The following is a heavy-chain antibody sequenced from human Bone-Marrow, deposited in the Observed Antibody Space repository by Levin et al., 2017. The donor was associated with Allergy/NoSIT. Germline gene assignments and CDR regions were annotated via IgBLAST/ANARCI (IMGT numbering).Heavy chain of an antibody. V-gene: IGHV4-34*01. D-gene: IGHD2-2*01. CDR1: GGSFSGYY. CDR2: INHSGST. CDR3: ARGRSGNSVVPAPLQPRRRDRSGWNWYFDL. Sequence: PGGSLRLSCAVYGGSFSGYYWSWIRQPPGKGLEWIGEINHSGSTNYNPSLKSRVTISVDTSKNQFSLKLSSVTAADTAVYYCARGRSGNSVVPAPLQPRRRDRSGWNWYFDLWGRGTLVTVSS. J-gene: IGHJ2*01.